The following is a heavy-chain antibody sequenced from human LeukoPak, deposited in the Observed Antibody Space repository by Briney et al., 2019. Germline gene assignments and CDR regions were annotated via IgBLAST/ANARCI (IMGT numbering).Heavy chain of an antibody. CDR1: GFTFSSYW. V-gene: IGHV3-7*01. J-gene: IGHJ4*02. Sequence: GGSLRLSCAASGFTFSSYWMSWVRQAPGKGLEWVANIKQGGSEKYYGDSVMGRFTISRDNAKNSLYLQMTSLRAEDTAVYYCARERWAGVYYFDYWAQGTLVIVSS. D-gene: IGHD2-8*01. CDR2: IKQGGSEK. CDR3: ARERWAGVYYFDY.